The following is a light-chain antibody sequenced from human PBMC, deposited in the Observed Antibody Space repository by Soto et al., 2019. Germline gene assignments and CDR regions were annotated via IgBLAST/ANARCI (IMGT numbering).Light chain of an antibody. V-gene: IGLV2-14*03. J-gene: IGLJ1*01. CDR1: SSDVGAYNY. CDR2: DVN. CDR3: NSYTSSKTSV. Sequence: QSALTQTASVSGSPGQSITISRTGTSSDVGAYNYVSWYQHHPGKAPKLMIFDVNNRPSGVSDRFSGSKSGNTASLTISVLQAEDEADYYCNSYTSSKTSVFGSGTKVTVL.